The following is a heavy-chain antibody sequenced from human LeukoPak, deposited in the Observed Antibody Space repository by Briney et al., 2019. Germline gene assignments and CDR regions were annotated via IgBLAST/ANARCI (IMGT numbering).Heavy chain of an antibody. J-gene: IGHJ4*02. D-gene: IGHD3-9*01. Sequence: SGGSLRLSCAASGFTFSSYAMSWVRQAPGKGLEWVSAIRGSGGSTYYADSVKGRFTISRDNSKNTLYLQMNSLRAEDTAVYYCASPRSRYFDWLSTDYWGQGTLVTVSS. CDR1: GFTFSSYA. CDR3: ASPRSRYFDWLSTDY. V-gene: IGHV3-23*01. CDR2: IRGSGGST.